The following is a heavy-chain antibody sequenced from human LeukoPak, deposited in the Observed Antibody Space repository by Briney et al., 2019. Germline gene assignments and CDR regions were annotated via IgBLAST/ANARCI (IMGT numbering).Heavy chain of an antibody. J-gene: IGHJ4*02. CDR2: ISGSGSST. Sequence: GGSLRLSCAASGSTFSSYAMSWVRQAPGKGLEWVSAISGSGSSTYNADSVKGRFTISRDNSKNTLYLQMNSLRAEDTAVYYCAKATGIAVTGTFDYWGQGTLVTVSS. V-gene: IGHV3-23*01. CDR3: AKATGIAVTGTFDY. D-gene: IGHD6-19*01. CDR1: GSTFSSYA.